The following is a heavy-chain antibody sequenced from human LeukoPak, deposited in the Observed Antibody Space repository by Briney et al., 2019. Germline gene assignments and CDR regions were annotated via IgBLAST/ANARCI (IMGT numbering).Heavy chain of an antibody. J-gene: IGHJ4*02. V-gene: IGHV3-74*01. CDR1: GFTFNTHW. CDR3: ARPRLGELVY. D-gene: IGHD3-16*01. CDR2: INTEGSST. Sequence: GGSLRLSCAASGFTFNTHWMHWVRQAPGKGLVWVSRINTEGSSTNYADSVKGRFTISRDNAKNTLYLQMNSLRAEDTAVYYCARPRLGELVYWGQGTLVTVSS.